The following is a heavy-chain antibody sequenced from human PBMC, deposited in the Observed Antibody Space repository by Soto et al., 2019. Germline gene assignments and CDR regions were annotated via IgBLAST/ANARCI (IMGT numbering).Heavy chain of an antibody. J-gene: IGHJ4*02. V-gene: IGHV3-15*07. CDR3: TTDWYDY. D-gene: IGHD6-13*01. CDR2: IKSKTDCGTT. Sequence: EVQLVESGGGLVKPGGSLRLSCAASGFTFSNAWMNWVRQAPGKGLEWVGRIKSKTDCGTTDYAAPVKGRFTISRDDSKNTLYLQMNSQKTEDTAVYYCTTDWYDYWGQGTLVTVSS. CDR1: GFTFSNAW.